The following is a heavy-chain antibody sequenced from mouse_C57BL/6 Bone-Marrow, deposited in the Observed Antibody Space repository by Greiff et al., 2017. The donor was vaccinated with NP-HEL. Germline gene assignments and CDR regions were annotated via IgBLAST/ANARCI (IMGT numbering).Heavy chain of an antibody. CDR1: GFTFSDYY. Sequence: EVKLMESGGGLVQPGGSLKLSCAASGFTFSDYYMYWVRQTPEKRLECVAYISNGGGSTYYPDTVKGRFTISRDNAKNTLYLQMSRLKSEDTAMYYCASPIVTNYYAMDYWGQGTSVTVSS. D-gene: IGHD2-5*01. V-gene: IGHV5-12*01. CDR2: ISNGGGST. J-gene: IGHJ4*01. CDR3: ASPIVTNYYAMDY.